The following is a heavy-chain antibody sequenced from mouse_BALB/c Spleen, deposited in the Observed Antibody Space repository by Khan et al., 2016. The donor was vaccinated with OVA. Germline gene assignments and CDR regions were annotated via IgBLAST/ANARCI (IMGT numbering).Heavy chain of an antibody. CDR1: GDSITSGY. CDR2: IIYTGYT. J-gene: IGHJ3*01. CDR3: ARSTYRYAFVY. V-gene: IGHV3-8*02. D-gene: IGHD2-14*01. Sequence: EVQLQESGPSLVKPSQTLSLTCSVTGDSITSGYWNWIRKFPGHKLEYMGYIIYTGYTYYNPPLKSRLSITRHTSKNQYYLQLNSVTDEDTATYYCARSTYRYAFVYWGQGTLVTVSA.